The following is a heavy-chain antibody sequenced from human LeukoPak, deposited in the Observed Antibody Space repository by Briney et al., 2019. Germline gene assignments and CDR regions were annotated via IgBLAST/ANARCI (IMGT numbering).Heavy chain of an antibody. Sequence: ASVKVSCKASGGTFSSYAISWVRQAPGQGLEWMGGIIPIFGTANYAQKFQGRVTITADKSTSTAYMELSSLRSEDTAVYYCARGKGYSSSWYYYYMDVWGKGTTVTVSS. D-gene: IGHD6-13*01. J-gene: IGHJ6*03. CDR2: IIPIFGTA. V-gene: IGHV1-69*06. CDR3: ARGKGYSSSWYYYYMDV. CDR1: GGTFSSYA.